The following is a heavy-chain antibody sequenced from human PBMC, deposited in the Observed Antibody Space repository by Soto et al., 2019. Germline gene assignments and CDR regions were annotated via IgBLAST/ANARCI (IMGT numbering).Heavy chain of an antibody. V-gene: IGHV3-30*18. Sequence: LRLSCAASGFTFSSSGMHWVRQAPGKGLEWVAVISYDGSNKFYADSVKGRFTISRDNFRNTLYLQMNSLRAEDTAVYYCAKEFHSWNYFDYWGQGTLVTVSS. J-gene: IGHJ4*02. D-gene: IGHD1-20*01. CDR1: GFTFSSSG. CDR2: ISYDGSNK. CDR3: AKEFHSWNYFDY.